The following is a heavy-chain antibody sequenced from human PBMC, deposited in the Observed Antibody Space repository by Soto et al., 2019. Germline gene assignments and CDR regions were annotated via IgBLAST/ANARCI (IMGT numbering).Heavy chain of an antibody. CDR3: ARAGQCYDASGYAD. CDR1: GYSFVTSG. Sequence: QVKLVQSGTEVKKPGASIKVSCKASGYSFVTSGMTWVRQAPGQGLEWMGWISVYNGNTNYDQKLQDRVTMTTDTSTNTAYLEVRNLRSDDTAVYYCARAGQCYDASGYADWGQGTLVTVSS. V-gene: IGHV1-18*01. J-gene: IGHJ4*02. CDR2: ISVYNGNT. D-gene: IGHD3-22*01.